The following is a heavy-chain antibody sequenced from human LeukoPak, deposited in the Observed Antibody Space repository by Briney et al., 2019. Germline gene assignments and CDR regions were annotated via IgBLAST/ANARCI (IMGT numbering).Heavy chain of an antibody. CDR1: GFTFSGSG. J-gene: IGHJ6*02. D-gene: IGHD2-15*01. CDR3: TRHSDKYCSGAGCFHYNFYGLDV. CDR2: IRSRANSYTT. V-gene: IGHV3-73*01. Sequence: GGSLKLSYAASGFTFSGSGMHWVRQAHGKGLEWLGRIRSRANSYTTVYAAPVQGRFIISRDDSMNMAYLQMTSLRVEDTAVYYCTRHSDKYCSGAGCFHYNFYGLDVWGQGTTVTVSS.